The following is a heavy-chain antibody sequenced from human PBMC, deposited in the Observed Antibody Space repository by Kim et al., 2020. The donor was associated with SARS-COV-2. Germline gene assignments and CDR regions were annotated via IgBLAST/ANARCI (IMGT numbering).Heavy chain of an antibody. D-gene: IGHD2-2*03. CDR1: GYTFSRYH. J-gene: IGHJ5*02. Sequence: ASVKVSCKASGYTFSRYHIYWLRQIPGQGLEWLGMIDPSGVSTTYGKKFQGRLTMTGDTSTTTVYMELRSLRFEDTALYYCARTLSINGWLQPWGQGTLVSVSS. V-gene: IGHV1-46*01. CDR2: IDPSGVST. CDR3: ARTLSINGWLQP.